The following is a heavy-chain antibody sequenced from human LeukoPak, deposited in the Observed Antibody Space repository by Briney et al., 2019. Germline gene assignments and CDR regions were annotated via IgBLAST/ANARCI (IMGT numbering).Heavy chain of an antibody. J-gene: IGHJ4*02. D-gene: IGHD4-17*01. CDR1: GFTFSSYA. Sequence: GGSLRLSCAASGFTFSSYAMSWVRQAPGKGLEWVSAISGSGGSTYYADSVKGRFTISRDNSKNTLYLQMNSLRGEDTAVYYCAKDPNDYGDYVTGQADYWGQGTLVTVSS. CDR3: AKDPNDYGDYVTGQADY. CDR2: ISGSGGST. V-gene: IGHV3-23*01.